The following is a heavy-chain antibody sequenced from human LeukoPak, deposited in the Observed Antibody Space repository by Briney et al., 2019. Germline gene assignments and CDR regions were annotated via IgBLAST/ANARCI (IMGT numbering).Heavy chain of an antibody. CDR1: GYSFSNYW. Sequence: GESLKISCKASGYSFSNYWIGWVRQVPGKGLEWMGIVYPRDSDTRYSPSFQGQVTISADKSISTAYLQWSSLKASDTAVYYCARRPPGVAATNLDYWGQGTLVTVSS. CDR3: ARRPPGVAATNLDY. V-gene: IGHV5-51*01. D-gene: IGHD2-15*01. J-gene: IGHJ4*02. CDR2: VYPRDSDT.